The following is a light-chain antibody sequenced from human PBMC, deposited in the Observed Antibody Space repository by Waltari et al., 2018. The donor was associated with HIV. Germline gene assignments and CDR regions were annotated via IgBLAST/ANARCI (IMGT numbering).Light chain of an antibody. Sequence: QSVLTQPPSASGTPGQRITISCSGSSSNIGSNYVYCYQQLQGTAPKLLIYRNNQRPSGVPDRFSGSKSGTSASLAISGLRSEDEADYYCATWDDTLSGHVVFGGGTKLNVL. CDR3: ATWDDTLSGHVV. J-gene: IGLJ2*01. CDR1: SSNIGSNY. V-gene: IGLV1-47*01. CDR2: RNN.